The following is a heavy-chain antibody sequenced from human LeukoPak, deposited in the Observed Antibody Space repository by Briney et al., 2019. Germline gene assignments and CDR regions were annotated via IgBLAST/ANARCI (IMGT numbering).Heavy chain of an antibody. CDR3: ARAIRGSYYYMDV. CDR1: GGSFSDYF. V-gene: IGHV4-34*01. D-gene: IGHD3-16*01. CDR2: IDHSGGT. J-gene: IGHJ6*03. Sequence: SETLSLTCAVFGGSFSDYFWSWIRQPPGKGLEWIGEIDHSGGTNYNPSLKSRVTISVDTSKNQFSLKLTSVTAADTAVYYCARAIRGSYYYMDVWGKGTTVTVSS.